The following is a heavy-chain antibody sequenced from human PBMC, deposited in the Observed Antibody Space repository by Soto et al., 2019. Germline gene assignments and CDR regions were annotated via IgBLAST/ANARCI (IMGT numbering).Heavy chain of an antibody. J-gene: IGHJ6*02. D-gene: IGHD2-2*03. Sequence: ASVKVSCKASGYTFTSYDINWVRQDTGQGLEWMGWMNPNSGNTGYAQKFQGRVTMTRTTSISTAYMELSSLRSEDTAVYYCARVPPGYCSSTSCYLSFYYYYYGMDVWGQGTTVTVSS. CDR3: ARVPPGYCSSTSCYLSFYYYYYGMDV. CDR2: MNPNSGNT. V-gene: IGHV1-8*01. CDR1: GYTFTSYD.